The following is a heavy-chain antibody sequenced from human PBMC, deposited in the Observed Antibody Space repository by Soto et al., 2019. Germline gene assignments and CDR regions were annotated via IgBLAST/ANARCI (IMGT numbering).Heavy chain of an antibody. CDR3: ATVAFGYHSHSVY. V-gene: IGHV3-11*01. CDR2: IDNVGGTI. J-gene: IGHJ4*02. D-gene: IGHD6-25*01. CDR1: GFVFGDSS. Sequence: QVHLVQSGGGLVKPGGSLRLSCVASGFVFGDSSMNWIRQSPGKGLEWLSYIDNVGGTIYYADSVRGRFTVSRDNAKYSLFLQMTALRAEDSAMYFCATVAFGYHSHSVYWGRGTLVTVSS.